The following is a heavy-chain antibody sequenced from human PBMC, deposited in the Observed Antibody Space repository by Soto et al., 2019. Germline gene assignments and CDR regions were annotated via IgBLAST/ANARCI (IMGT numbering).Heavy chain of an antibody. CDR3: ASYGSGSYYKDRVGPYYYYYGMDV. J-gene: IGHJ6*02. Sequence: EGSLRLSCASSGFTFASYNMLWVRQAPGKGLEWVASISHHGGSIYHADSVKGRFTVSRDNAKNTLYLQMNSLRAEDTAVYYCASYGSGSYYKDRVGPYYYYYGMDVWGQGTTVTVSS. V-gene: IGHV3-21*04. D-gene: IGHD3-10*01. CDR2: ISHHGGSI. CDR1: GFTFASYN.